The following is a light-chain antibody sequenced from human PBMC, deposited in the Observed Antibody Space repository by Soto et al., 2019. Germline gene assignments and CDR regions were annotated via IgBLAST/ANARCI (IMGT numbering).Light chain of an antibody. CDR3: QQYHNWPPQYT. Sequence: EIVMTQSPATLSVSPGDSATLSCRASQTISSNLAWYQQRPGQAPRLLIHGASTRATGVPARFSGSGSGTEFTLTLSSLQSEDFAVYYCQQYHNWPPQYTFGQGTKVQIE. J-gene: IGKJ2*01. V-gene: IGKV3-15*01. CDR2: GAS. CDR1: QTISSN.